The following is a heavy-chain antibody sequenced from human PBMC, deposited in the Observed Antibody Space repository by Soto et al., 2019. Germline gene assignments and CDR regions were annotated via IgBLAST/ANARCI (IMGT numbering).Heavy chain of an antibody. Sequence: ASVKVSCKASGYTFIGYYIHWVRQAPGQGLEWMGWINPNSGSTNYAQKFQGRVTMTKDTSISTTYMDLSRLRSDDTAVYYCARCCSSVSCYDEIWGQGTMVTVSS. V-gene: IGHV1-2*02. D-gene: IGHD2-15*01. CDR2: INPNSGST. J-gene: IGHJ3*02. CDR3: ARCCSSVSCYDEI. CDR1: GYTFIGYY.